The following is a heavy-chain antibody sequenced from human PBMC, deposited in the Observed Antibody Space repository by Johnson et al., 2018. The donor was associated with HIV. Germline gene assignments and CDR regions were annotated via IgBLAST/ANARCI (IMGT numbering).Heavy chain of an antibody. D-gene: IGHD2-2*01. CDR2: ISASGDST. CDR3: ARRRYSSTWRDASDI. J-gene: IGHJ3*02. V-gene: IGHV3-66*04. Sequence: MQLVESGGGLVQPGGSLRLSCAASGFTVSSNYMSWVRQAPGKGLEWVAVISASGDSTGHADSVKGWFTLSRDNSNNTLFLQLNSLRAGDTAVYYCARRRYSSTWRDASDIWGQGTMVTVSS. CDR1: GFTVSSNY.